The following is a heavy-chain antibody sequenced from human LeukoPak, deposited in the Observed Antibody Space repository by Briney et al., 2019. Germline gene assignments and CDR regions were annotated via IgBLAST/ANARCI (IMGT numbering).Heavy chain of an antibody. CDR3: AKLGDILTGYPYYFDY. V-gene: IGHV3-23*01. CDR2: ISGSGDNT. J-gene: IGHJ4*02. D-gene: IGHD3-9*01. Sequence: GGSLRLSCAASGFTFSSYGMSWVRQAPGKGLEWVSAISGSGDNTYYADSVKGRFTISRDNSKKMLYLHMKSLRAEDTAVYYCAKLGDILTGYPYYFDYWGQGSLVTVSS. CDR1: GFTFSSYG.